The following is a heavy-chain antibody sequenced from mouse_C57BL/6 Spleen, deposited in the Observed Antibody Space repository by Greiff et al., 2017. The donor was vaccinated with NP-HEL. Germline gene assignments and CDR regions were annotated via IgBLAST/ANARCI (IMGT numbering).Heavy chain of an antibody. D-gene: IGHD1-1*01. J-gene: IGHJ1*03. CDR1: GFTFSSYA. Sequence: DVMLVESGEGLVKPGGSLKLSCAASGFTFSSYAMSWVRQTPEKRLEWVAYISSGGDYIYYADTVKGRFTISRDNARNTLYLQMRSLKSEDTAMYYCTRDGDYYGSRPFWYFGVWGTGTTVTVSS. V-gene: IGHV5-9-1*02. CDR2: ISSGGDYI. CDR3: TRDGDYYGSRPFWYFGV.